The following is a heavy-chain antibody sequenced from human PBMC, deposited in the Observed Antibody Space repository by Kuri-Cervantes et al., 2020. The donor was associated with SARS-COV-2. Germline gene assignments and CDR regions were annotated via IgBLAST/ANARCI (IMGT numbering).Heavy chain of an antibody. CDR2: INHSGST. Sequence: SETLSLTCAVYGGSFSGYYWSWIRQPPGKGLEWIGEINHSGSTNYNPSLKSRVTISVDTSKNQFSLQLSSATAADTAVYYCARDLNYFDTSGQVGYWGQGTLVTVSS. D-gene: IGHD3-22*01. V-gene: IGHV4-34*01. J-gene: IGHJ4*02. CDR1: GGSFSGYY. CDR3: ARDLNYFDTSGQVGY.